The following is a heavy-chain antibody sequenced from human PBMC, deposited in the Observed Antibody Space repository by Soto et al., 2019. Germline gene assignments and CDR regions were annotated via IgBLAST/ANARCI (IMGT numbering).Heavy chain of an antibody. CDR3: AREGIGDFWSGYYLDY. CDR2: ISSSGSTI. V-gene: IGHV3-48*03. D-gene: IGHD3-3*01. J-gene: IGHJ4*02. Sequence: GGSLRLSCAASGFTFSSYEMNWVRQAPGKGLEWVSYISSSGSTIYYADSVKGRFTISRDNAKNSLYLQMNSLRAEDTAVYYCAREGIGDFWSGYYLDYWGQGTLVTVSS. CDR1: GFTFSSYE.